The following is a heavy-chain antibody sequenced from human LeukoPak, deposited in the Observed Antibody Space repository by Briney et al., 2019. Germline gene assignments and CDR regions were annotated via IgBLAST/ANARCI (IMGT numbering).Heavy chain of an antibody. J-gene: IGHJ4*02. Sequence: GGSLRLSCAASGFTFDDYGMSWVRQAPGKGLEWVSDINWNGASTGYGDSLKGRFTISRDNAKNSLYLQMNSLRAEDTAVYYCARDLLGWELHYFDYWGQGTLVTVSS. D-gene: IGHD1-26*01. V-gene: IGHV3-20*04. CDR1: GFTFDDYG. CDR3: ARDLLGWELHYFDY. CDR2: INWNGAST.